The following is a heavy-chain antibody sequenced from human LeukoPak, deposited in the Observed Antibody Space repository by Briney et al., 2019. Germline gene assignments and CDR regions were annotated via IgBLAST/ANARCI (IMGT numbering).Heavy chain of an antibody. Sequence: PGGSLRLSCAASGFTFSSYSMNWVRQAPGKGLEWVSSISSSSSYIYYADSVKGRFTISRDNAKNSLYLQMNSLRAEDTAVYYCARDGALMITMVRGVPYYYYYMDVWGKGTTVTISS. D-gene: IGHD3-10*01. J-gene: IGHJ6*03. CDR3: ARDGALMITMVRGVPYYYYYMDV. V-gene: IGHV3-21*01. CDR1: GFTFSSYS. CDR2: ISSSSSYI.